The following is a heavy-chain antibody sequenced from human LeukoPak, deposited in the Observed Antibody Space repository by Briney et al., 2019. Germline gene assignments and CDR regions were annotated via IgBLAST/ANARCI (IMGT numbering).Heavy chain of an antibody. CDR3: ARCAVESGWYGSEVVTPPDY. J-gene: IGHJ4*02. Sequence: ASVKVSCKASGGTFSSYAISWVRQAPGQGLEWMGWISAYNGNTNYAQKLQGRVTMTTDTSTSTAYMELRSLRSDDTAVYYCARCAVESGWYGSEVVTPPDYWGQGTLVTVSS. V-gene: IGHV1-18*01. CDR2: ISAYNGNT. CDR1: GGTFSSYA. D-gene: IGHD6-19*01.